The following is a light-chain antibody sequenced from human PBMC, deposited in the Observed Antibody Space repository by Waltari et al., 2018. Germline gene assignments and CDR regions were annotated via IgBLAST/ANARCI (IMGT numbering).Light chain of an antibody. CDR1: SSDVGGYNY. J-gene: IGLJ3*02. Sequence: QSALTQPRSVSGSPGQSVTISCTATSSDVGGYNYVSWYQQHPGKAPKLMIYDVSKRPSGVPDRFSGSKSVHTAALTISGLQADDEADYYCCSYAGSSNWAFGGGTKLTVL. CDR2: DVS. V-gene: IGLV2-11*01. CDR3: CSYAGSSNWA.